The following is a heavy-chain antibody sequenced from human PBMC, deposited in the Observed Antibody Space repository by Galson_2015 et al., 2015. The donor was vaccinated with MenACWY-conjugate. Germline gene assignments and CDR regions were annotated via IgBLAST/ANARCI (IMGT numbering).Heavy chain of an antibody. CDR3: AKWSGYGDF. CDR2: ISGNT. J-gene: IGHJ6*02. Sequence: SLRLSCAVSGFTFSSNGMSWVRQAPGKGLEWVSGISGNTFYADSVKGRFTISRDNSKNTVYLQMNSLRAEDTAVYYCAKWSGYGDFWGQGTAVTVSS. D-gene: IGHD3-10*01. CDR1: GFTFSSNG. V-gene: IGHV3-23*01.